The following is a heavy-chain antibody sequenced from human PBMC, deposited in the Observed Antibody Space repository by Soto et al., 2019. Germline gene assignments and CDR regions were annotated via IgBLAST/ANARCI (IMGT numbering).Heavy chain of an antibody. D-gene: IGHD2-2*03. Sequence: ASVKVSCKTSGYIFTSYGIGWARQAPGQGLEWMGWINTYNGNTNYAQNLQGRVTLTTDTSTSTAYMELRSLRSNDTAIYYCAMVDVDVTPDPQDVWSQGTTVTVSS. CDR2: INTYNGNT. J-gene: IGHJ6*02. CDR1: GYIFTSYG. V-gene: IGHV1-18*01. CDR3: AMVDVDVTPDPQDV.